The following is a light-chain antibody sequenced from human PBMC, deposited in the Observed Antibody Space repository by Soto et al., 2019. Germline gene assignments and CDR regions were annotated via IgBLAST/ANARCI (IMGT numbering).Light chain of an antibody. CDR3: QQRSNWPYT. Sequence: EIVLTQSPGTLSLSPGERATLSCRASQSVGTYLAWYQQKPGQAPRLLIYGASSRATGIPDRFSGSGSGTDFTLTISRLEPEDFAVYYCQQRSNWPYTFGQGTKLEIK. J-gene: IGKJ2*01. CDR2: GAS. CDR1: QSVGTY. V-gene: IGKV3D-20*02.